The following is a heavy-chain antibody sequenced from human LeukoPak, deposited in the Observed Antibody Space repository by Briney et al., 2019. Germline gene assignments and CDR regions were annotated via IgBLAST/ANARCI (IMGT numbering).Heavy chain of an antibody. Sequence: GGSLRLSCAASGFTFSSYGMHWVRQAPGKGLEWVAFIRYDGSNKYYADSVKGRFTISRDNSKNTLYLQMNSLRAEDTAVYYCATSPGYSSSWYVDYWGQGTLVTVSS. CDR2: IRYDGSNK. J-gene: IGHJ4*02. CDR1: GFTFSSYG. CDR3: ATSPGYSSSWYVDY. V-gene: IGHV3-30*02. D-gene: IGHD6-13*01.